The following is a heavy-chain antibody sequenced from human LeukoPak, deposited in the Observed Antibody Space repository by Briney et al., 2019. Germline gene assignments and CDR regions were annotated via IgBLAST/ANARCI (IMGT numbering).Heavy chain of an antibody. Sequence: ASVKVSCKASGYTFTSYGISWVRQAPGQGLEWMGWISAYNGNTNYAQKLQGRVTMTTDKSTSTAYMELSSLRSEDTAVYYCALYGSGSPTYYYYYMDVWGKGTTVTVSS. CDR3: ALYGSGSPTYYYYYMDV. CDR2: ISAYNGNT. V-gene: IGHV1-18*01. CDR1: GYTFTSYG. J-gene: IGHJ6*03. D-gene: IGHD3-10*01.